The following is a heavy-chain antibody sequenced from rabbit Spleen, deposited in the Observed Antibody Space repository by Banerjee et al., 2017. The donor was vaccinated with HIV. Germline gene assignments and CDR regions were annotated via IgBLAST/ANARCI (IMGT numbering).Heavy chain of an antibody. Sequence: QEQLEESGGDLVQPEGSLTLTCTASGFSFSSGYWMCWVRQAPGKGLEWIACISTSSGRTYYASWAKGRFTISKTSSTTVTLRMTSLTAADRATYFCARDLVGVIGWNFYLWGPGTLVTVS. D-gene: IGHD2-1*01. CDR2: ISTSSGRT. CDR1: GFSFSSGYW. V-gene: IGHV1S45*01. CDR3: ARDLVGVIGWNFYL. J-gene: IGHJ4*01.